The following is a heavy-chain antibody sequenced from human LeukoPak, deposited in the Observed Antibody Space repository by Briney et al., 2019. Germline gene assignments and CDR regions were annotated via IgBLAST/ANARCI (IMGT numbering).Heavy chain of an antibody. CDR2: IIPIFGTA. CDR1: GGTFSSYA. Sequence: EASVKVSCKASGGTFSSYAISWVRQAPGQGLEWMGGIIPIFGTANYAQKFQGRVTITADESTSTAYMELSSLRSEDTAVYYCARHPHTAALDYWGQGTLVIVSS. CDR3: ARHPHTAALDY. J-gene: IGHJ4*02. D-gene: IGHD2-2*02. V-gene: IGHV1-69*13.